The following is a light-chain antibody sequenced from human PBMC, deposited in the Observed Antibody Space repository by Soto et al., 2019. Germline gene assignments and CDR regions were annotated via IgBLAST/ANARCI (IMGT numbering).Light chain of an antibody. CDR1: QSVSSN. CDR2: GAS. Sequence: IVMTHSPATLSVSPGERATLSCRASQSVSSNLAWYQQKPGQAPRLLIYGASTRATGIPARFSGSGSGTEFTLTISSLQSEDFAVYYCQQYNNWLWTFGQGTKVDIK. J-gene: IGKJ1*01. V-gene: IGKV3-15*01. CDR3: QQYNNWLWT.